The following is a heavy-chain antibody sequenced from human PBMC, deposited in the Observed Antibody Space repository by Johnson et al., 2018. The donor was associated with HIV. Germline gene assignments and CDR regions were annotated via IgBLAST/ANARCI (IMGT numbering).Heavy chain of an antibody. D-gene: IGHD2-2*01. CDR3: AREGPAAYIWAFDI. J-gene: IGHJ3*02. CDR2: IKQDGSDK. Sequence: EVQLVESGGGVVQPGRSLRLSCAASGFTFSNYWMSWVRQAPGKGLEWVANIKQDGSDKYYVDSVKGRVTISRDNARNSLYLQMNSLRAEDTAVYYCAREGPAAYIWAFDIWGQGTMVIVSS. V-gene: IGHV3-7*01. CDR1: GFTFSNYW.